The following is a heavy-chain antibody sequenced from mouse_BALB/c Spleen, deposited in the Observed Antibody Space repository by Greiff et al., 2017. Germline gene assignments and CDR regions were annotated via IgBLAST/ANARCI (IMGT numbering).Heavy chain of an antibody. CDR1: GFSLTSYG. CDR2: IWSGGST. CDR3: ARTEVRRYYAMDY. D-gene: IGHD2-14*01. J-gene: IGHJ4*01. Sequence: VQLVESGPGLVAPSQSLSITCTVSGFSLTSYGVHWVRQSPGKGLEWLGVIWSGGSTDYNAAFISRLSISKDNSKSQVFFKMNSLQANDTAIYYCARTEVRRYYAMDYWGQGTSVTVSS. V-gene: IGHV2-2*02.